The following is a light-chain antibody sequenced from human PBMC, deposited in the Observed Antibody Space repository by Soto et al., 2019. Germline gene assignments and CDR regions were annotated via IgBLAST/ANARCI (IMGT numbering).Light chain of an antibody. V-gene: IGKV3-11*01. CDR3: QQRSNWPLT. CDR1: QSVSSY. J-gene: IGKJ4*01. CDR2: DAS. Sequence: EIVLTQSPATLSLSPGERATLSCRASQSVSSYLAWYQQKPGQAPRLLIYDASNRATGIPARFSGSGSGTDFPLTISSLQPEFVAVYYCQQRSNWPLTFGGGTKVEIK.